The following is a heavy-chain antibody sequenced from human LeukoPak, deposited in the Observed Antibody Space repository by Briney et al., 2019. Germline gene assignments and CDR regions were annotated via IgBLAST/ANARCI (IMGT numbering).Heavy chain of an antibody. J-gene: IGHJ5*02. CDR2: IYHSGST. CDR3: ARHALTTINWFDP. Sequence: SETLSLTCAVSGYSISSGYYWGWIRQPPGKGLEWIGSIYHSGSTYYNPSLKSRVTISVDTSKNQFSLKLSSVTAADAAVYYCARHALTTINWFDPWGQGTLVTVSS. D-gene: IGHD3-22*01. CDR1: GYSISSGYY. V-gene: IGHV4-38-2*01.